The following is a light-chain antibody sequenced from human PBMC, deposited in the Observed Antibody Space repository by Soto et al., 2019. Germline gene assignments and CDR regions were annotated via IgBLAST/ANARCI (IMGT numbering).Light chain of an antibody. CDR1: QSLFHTSSTRNY. CDR2: WAS. V-gene: IGKV4-1*01. CDR3: QQYFSAPQA. J-gene: IGKJ4*01. Sequence: DTVMTQSPDSLPVSLGDRATLKCKSSQSLFHTSSTRNYLAWYQQKPGQRPNLLIYWASTRVSVVPDRFSGSVSGTDFTLTINNLQADDVAVYYFQQYFSAPQAFVGGTKVEI.